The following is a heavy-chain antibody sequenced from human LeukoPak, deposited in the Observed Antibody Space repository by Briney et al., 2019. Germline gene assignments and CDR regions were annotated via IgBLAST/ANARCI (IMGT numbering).Heavy chain of an antibody. D-gene: IGHD2-8*01. V-gene: IGHV3-30-3*01. CDR2: IPYDGSNK. CDR3: ARDIVLMVYAISLPYYYYYMDV. J-gene: IGHJ6*03. CDR1: GFTFSSYA. Sequence: GGSLRLSCAASGFTFSSYAMHWVRQAPGKGLEWVAVIPYDGSNKYYADSVKGRFTISRDNSKNTLYLQMNSLRAEDTAVYYCARDIVLMVYAISLPYYYYYMDVWGKGTTVTVSS.